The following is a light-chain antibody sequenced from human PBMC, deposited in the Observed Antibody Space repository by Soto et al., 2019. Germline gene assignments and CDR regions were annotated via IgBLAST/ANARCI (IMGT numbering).Light chain of an antibody. J-gene: IGKJ4*01. CDR1: QSISSY. CDR2: AAS. CDR3: QQSYSTPLT. V-gene: IGKV1-39*01. Sequence: DIQMTQSPSSLSASVGDRVTITCRASQSISSYLNWYQQKPGKAPKLLIYAASSLQSGVPSRFSGSGSRTDFTLTISTLQPEDFATYYFQQSYSTPLTFGGGTKVDIK.